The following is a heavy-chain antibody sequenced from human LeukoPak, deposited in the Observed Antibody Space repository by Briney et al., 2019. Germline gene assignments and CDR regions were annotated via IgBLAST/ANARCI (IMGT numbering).Heavy chain of an antibody. CDR1: GGSLSSYY. CDR2: IYYSGST. D-gene: IGHD5-12*01. V-gene: IGHV4-59*01. CDR3: ATLREYSGYDFHRYWFDP. Sequence: SETLSLTCTVSGGSLSSYYWSWIRQPPGNGLEWIGYIYYSGSTNDNPSLKSRVTISVDTSKNQFSLKLSSVTAADTAVYHCATLREYSGYDFHRYWFDPWGQGTLVTVSS. J-gene: IGHJ5*02.